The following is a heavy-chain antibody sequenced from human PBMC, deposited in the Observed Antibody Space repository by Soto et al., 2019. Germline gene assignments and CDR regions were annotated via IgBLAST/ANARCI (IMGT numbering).Heavy chain of an antibody. J-gene: IGHJ4*02. Sequence: PGGSLRLSCAASGFTFSSYGMHWVRQAPGKGLEWVAVISYDGSNKYYADSVKGRFTISRDNSKNTLYLQMNSLRAEDTAVYYCARDHTDYCSGGSCYSGSSGYFDYWGQGTRVTVSS. D-gene: IGHD2-15*01. CDR3: ARDHTDYCSGGSCYSGSSGYFDY. V-gene: IGHV3-30*03. CDR1: GFTFSSYG. CDR2: ISYDGSNK.